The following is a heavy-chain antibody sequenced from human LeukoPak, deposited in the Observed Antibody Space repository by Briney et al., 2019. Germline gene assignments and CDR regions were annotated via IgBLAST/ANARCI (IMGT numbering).Heavy chain of an antibody. D-gene: IGHD6-13*01. CDR3: ARNLIPEQLVLNF. CDR2: IYHSGKS. J-gene: IGHJ4*02. V-gene: IGHV4-38-2*02. CDR1: GYSISSGYY. Sequence: SETLSLTCSVSGYSISSGYYWDWIRQPPGKGLEWIASIYHSGKSYYNPSLKSRVTMSVDTSKNQFSLNLRSVTPEDTAVYYCARNLIPEQLVLNFWGQGTLVTVSS.